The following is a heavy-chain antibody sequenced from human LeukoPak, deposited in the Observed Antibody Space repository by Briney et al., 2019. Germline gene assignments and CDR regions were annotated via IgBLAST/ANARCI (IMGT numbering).Heavy chain of an antibody. CDR2: MNPNSGNT. CDR1: GYTFTSYD. V-gene: IGHV1-8*02. Sequence: ASVKVSCKASGYTFTSYDINWVRQATGQGLEWMGWMNPNSGNTGYAQKFQGRVTMTRDTSTSTVYMELSSLRSEDTAVYYCARGDSSSWYRARDFDYWGQGTLVTVSS. J-gene: IGHJ4*02. CDR3: ARGDSSSWYRARDFDY. D-gene: IGHD6-13*01.